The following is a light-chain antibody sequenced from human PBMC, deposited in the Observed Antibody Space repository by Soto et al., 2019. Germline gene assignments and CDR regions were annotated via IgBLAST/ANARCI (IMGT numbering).Light chain of an antibody. J-gene: IGLJ1*01. CDR1: SSDVGGYNY. CDR2: GVS. Sequence: QSALTQPPSASGSPGQSVTISCTGTSSDVGGYNYVSWYQQEPGKAPKLMIYGVSNRPSGVSNRFSGSKSGNTAFLTISGLQPEDEADYYCSSFTGTTTLDVFGTGTKVTVL. V-gene: IGLV2-14*01. CDR3: SSFTGTTTLDV.